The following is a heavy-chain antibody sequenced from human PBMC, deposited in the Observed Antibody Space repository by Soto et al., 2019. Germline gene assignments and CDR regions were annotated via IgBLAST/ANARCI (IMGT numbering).Heavy chain of an antibody. CDR3: ARDDFLITTVTTGRPFYYPYYMDV. Sequence: GASVKVSWKASGYTFTSYGISWVRQAPGQGLEWMGWISAYNGNTNYAQKLQGKVTMTTDTSTSTAYMELRSLRSDDTAVYYCARDDFLITTVTTGRPFYYPYYMDVWGKGTTVTVSS. J-gene: IGHJ6*03. D-gene: IGHD4-4*01. CDR1: GYTFTSYG. V-gene: IGHV1-18*01. CDR2: ISAYNGNT.